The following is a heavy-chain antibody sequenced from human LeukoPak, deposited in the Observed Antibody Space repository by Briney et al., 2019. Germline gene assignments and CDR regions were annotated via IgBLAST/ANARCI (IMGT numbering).Heavy chain of an antibody. CDR1: GFTFSSYA. Sequence: GGSLRLSCAASGFTFSSYAMSWVRQAPGKGLEWVSAISGSGGRTYYADSVKGRFTISRDNSKNTLYLQMNSLRAEDTAVYYCAKVGGGYSYAYFDYWGQGTLVTVSP. V-gene: IGHV3-23*01. CDR3: AKVGGGYSYAYFDY. D-gene: IGHD5-18*01. CDR2: ISGSGGRT. J-gene: IGHJ4*02.